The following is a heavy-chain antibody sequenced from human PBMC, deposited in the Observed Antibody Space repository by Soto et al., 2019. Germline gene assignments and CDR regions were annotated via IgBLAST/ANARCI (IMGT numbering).Heavy chain of an antibody. V-gene: IGHV1-2*02. D-gene: IGHD6-6*01. CDR1: GYTFTGYY. J-gene: IGHJ6*01. CDR3: APSFRPTNIDV. CDR2: INPDSGRT. Sequence: ASVKVSCKASGYTFTGYYLHWVRQAPGQGLEWMGYINPDSGRTRYAQKFQGTVTMTRDTSITTAYLELSSLKYDDSAIFYCAPSFRPTNIDVWGQGTTVTVSS.